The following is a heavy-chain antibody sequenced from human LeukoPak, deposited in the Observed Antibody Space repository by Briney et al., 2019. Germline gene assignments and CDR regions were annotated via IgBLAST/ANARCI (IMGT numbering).Heavy chain of an antibody. CDR3: ARDRFRGVVVPAAIGN. CDR2: IKQDGSEK. CDR1: GFTFSSYW. J-gene: IGHJ4*02. D-gene: IGHD2-2*01. Sequence: GGSLRLSCAASGFTFSSYWMSWVRQAPGKGLEWVANIKQDGSEKYYVDSVKGRFTISRDNAKNSLYLQMNSLRAGDTAVYYCARDRFRGVVVPAAIGNWGQGTLVTVSS. V-gene: IGHV3-7*01.